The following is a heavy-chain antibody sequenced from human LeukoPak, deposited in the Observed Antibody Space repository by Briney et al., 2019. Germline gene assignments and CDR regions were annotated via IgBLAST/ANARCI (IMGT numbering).Heavy chain of an antibody. CDR2: ISAYNGNT. D-gene: IGHD3-10*01. V-gene: IGHV1-18*01. CDR1: GYTFTSYG. Sequence: ASVKVSCKASGYTFTSYGISWVRQAPGQGLEWMGWISAYNGNTNYAQKLQGRVTMTTDTSTSTAYMELRSLRSDDTAVYYCARDLITMVRGVIRFDPWRQGTLVTVSS. J-gene: IGHJ5*02. CDR3: ARDLITMVRGVIRFDP.